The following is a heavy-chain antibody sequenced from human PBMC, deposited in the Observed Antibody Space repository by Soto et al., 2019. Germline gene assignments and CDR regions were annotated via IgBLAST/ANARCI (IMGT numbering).Heavy chain of an antibody. J-gene: IGHJ4*02. CDR3: ARHRDGSYYAGKKGALDY. Sequence: ETLSLTCTVSGGSISSSSYYWGWIRQPPGKGLEWIGSIYYSGSTYYNPSLKSRVTISVDTSKNQFSLKLSSVTAADTAVYYCARHRDGSYYAGKKGALDYWGQGTLVTVSS. V-gene: IGHV4-39*01. CDR1: GGSISSSSYY. D-gene: IGHD1-26*01. CDR2: IYYSGST.